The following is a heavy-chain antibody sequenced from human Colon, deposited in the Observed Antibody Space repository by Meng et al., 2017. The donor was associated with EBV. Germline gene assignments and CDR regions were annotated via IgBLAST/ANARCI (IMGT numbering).Heavy chain of an antibody. CDR2: IRSSSYYG. CDR1: GFTFSDDT. V-gene: IGHV3-21*01. J-gene: IGHJ4*02. Sequence: VKVVDVGGRLVHPGGSLSLSCTASGFTFSDDTMNWLRQAPGKGLEWVASIRSSSYYGYYPESMKGRFTISRDNTKNSLFLQMNGLRVEDTAVYYCAREGSFDYWGQGTLVTVSS. CDR3: AREGSFDY.